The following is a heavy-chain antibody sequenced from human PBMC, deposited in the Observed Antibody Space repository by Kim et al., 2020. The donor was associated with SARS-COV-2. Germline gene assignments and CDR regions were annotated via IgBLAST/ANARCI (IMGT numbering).Heavy chain of an antibody. CDR2: INHSGST. J-gene: IGHJ4*02. Sequence: SETLSLTCAVYGGSFSGYYWSWIRQPPGKGLEWIGEINHSGSTNYNPSLKSRVTISVDTSKNQFSLKLSSVTAADTAVYYCARDHYYHSNTFPQVVFDYWGQGTLVTVSS. V-gene: IGHV4-34*01. CDR1: GGSFSGYY. D-gene: IGHD3-22*01. CDR3: ARDHYYHSNTFPQVVFDY.